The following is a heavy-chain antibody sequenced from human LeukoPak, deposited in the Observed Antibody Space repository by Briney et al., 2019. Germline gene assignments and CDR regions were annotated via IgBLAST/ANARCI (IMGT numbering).Heavy chain of an antibody. CDR3: ARDYLGHEDY. Sequence: ASVKVSCKASGYTFTSYGITWVRQAPGQGLEWMGWISAYNGNTNYAQKLQGRVTMTTDTSTSTAYMELSRLRSDGTAVYYCARDYLGHEDYWGQGTLVTVSS. CDR1: GYTFTSYG. J-gene: IGHJ4*02. V-gene: IGHV1-18*01. CDR2: ISAYNGNT. D-gene: IGHD3-16*01.